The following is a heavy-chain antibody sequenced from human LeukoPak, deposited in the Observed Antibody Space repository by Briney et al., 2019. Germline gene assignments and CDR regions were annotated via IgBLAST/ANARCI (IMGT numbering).Heavy chain of an antibody. Sequence: LEGVXGXSYDGSKKYYADSVKGRFTISRDNSKNTLYLRMNSLRAEDTAVYYCARERGYDFWSGPNFDYWGQGTLVTVSS. CDR2: XSYDGSKK. J-gene: IGHJ4*02. V-gene: IGHV3-30-3*01. CDR3: ARERGYDFWSGPNFDY. D-gene: IGHD3-3*01.